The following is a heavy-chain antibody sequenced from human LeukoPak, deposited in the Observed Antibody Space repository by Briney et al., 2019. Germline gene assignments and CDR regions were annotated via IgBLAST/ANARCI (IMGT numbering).Heavy chain of an antibody. CDR1: GGTFSSYA. CDR3: ARDSRGGIAAADRDY. J-gene: IGHJ4*02. CDR2: ISAYNGNT. D-gene: IGHD6-13*01. V-gene: IGHV1-18*01. Sequence: ASVKVSCKASGGTFSSYAISWVRQAPGQGLEWMGWISAYNGNTNYAQKLQGRVTMTTDTSTSTAYMELRSLRSDDTAVYYCARDSRGGIAAADRDYWGQGTLVTVSS.